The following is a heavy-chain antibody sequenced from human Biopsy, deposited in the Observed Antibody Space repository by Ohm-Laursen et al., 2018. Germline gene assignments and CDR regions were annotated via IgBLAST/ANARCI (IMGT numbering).Heavy chain of an antibody. CDR3: ARAPPLIRGVVESWFDP. Sequence: ETLSLTCTVSGGYISHYYWTWIRQPAGQGLEWIGRIYITGETDYNPSLKSRVTMSVDSSKKQFSLKFGAVIAADTAVYYCARAPPLIRGVVESWFDPWGQGILVTVSS. CDR1: GGYISHYY. D-gene: IGHD3-10*01. J-gene: IGHJ5*02. V-gene: IGHV4-4*07. CDR2: IYITGET.